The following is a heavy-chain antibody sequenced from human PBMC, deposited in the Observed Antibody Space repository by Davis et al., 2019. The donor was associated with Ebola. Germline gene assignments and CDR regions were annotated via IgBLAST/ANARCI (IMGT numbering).Heavy chain of an antibody. D-gene: IGHD7-27*01. CDR3: ARGNWAAYYYYYMDV. J-gene: IGHJ6*03. V-gene: IGHV1-18*04. CDR2: ISTYNGNT. CDR1: GYTFTSYG. Sequence: ASVKVSCKASGYTFTSYGISWVRQAPGQGLEWMGWISTYNGNTNYAQKLQGRVTMTTDTSTSTAYMELRSLRSDDTAVYYCARGNWAAYYYYYMDVWGKGTTVTVSS.